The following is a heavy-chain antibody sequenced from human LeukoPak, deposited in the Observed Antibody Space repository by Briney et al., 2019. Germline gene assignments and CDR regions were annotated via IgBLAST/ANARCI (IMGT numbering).Heavy chain of an antibody. CDR3: AKEVDTVMDWTNDAFDM. CDR1: GFTFSHYA. Sequence: GGSQRLSCAASGFTFSHYALHWVRQVSGKGLEWVAGISYDGVDKYYPNSGEGRFTISRDNSKNTLSLEVKSLRVEDTAVYYCAKEVDTVMDWTNDAFDMWGQGTMVTVSP. D-gene: IGHD5-18*01. CDR2: ISYDGVDK. J-gene: IGHJ3*02. V-gene: IGHV3-30*04.